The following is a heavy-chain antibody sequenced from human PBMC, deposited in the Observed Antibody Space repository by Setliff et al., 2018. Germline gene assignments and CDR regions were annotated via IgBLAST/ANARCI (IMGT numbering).Heavy chain of an antibody. CDR3: ARLHNGYNSYDYYYMDV. D-gene: IGHD5-12*01. V-gene: IGHV5-51*01. CDR2: VYPGDSDT. J-gene: IGHJ6*03. Sequence: HGESLKISCKGSGYSFSNYWIGWVRQMPGKGLEWMGIVYPGDSDTRYSPSFEGQVTISADKSIRTAYLQWSSLKASDSAMYYCARLHNGYNSYDYYYMDVWGKGTTVTVSS. CDR1: GYSFSNYW.